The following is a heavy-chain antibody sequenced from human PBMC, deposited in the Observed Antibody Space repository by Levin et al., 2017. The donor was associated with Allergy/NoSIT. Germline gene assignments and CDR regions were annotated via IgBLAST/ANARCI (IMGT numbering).Heavy chain of an antibody. CDR3: AKEGDYGDPLAGEYYFDY. D-gene: IGHD4-17*01. CDR2: ISGSGGST. J-gene: IGHJ4*02. CDR1: GFTFSSYA. V-gene: IGHV3-23*01. Sequence: RAGGSLRLSCAASGFTFSSYAMSWVRQAPGKGLEWVSAISGSGGSTYYADSVKGRFTISRDNSKNTLYLQMNSLRAEDTAVYYCAKEGDYGDPLAGEYYFDYWGQGTLVTVSS.